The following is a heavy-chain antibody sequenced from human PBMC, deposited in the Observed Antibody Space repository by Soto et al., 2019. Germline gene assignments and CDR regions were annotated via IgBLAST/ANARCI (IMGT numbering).Heavy chain of an antibody. D-gene: IGHD4-17*01. Sequence: QLLESGPGLVKPSETLSLTCTVSGGSISSSSYYWGWIRQPPGKGLEWIGSIYYSGSTYYNPSLKSRVTISVDTSKNQFSLMLSSVTAADTAVYYCARATTVTSIDIWGQGTMVTVSS. J-gene: IGHJ3*02. V-gene: IGHV4-39*01. CDR1: GGSISSSSYY. CDR3: ARATTVTSIDI. CDR2: IYYSGST.